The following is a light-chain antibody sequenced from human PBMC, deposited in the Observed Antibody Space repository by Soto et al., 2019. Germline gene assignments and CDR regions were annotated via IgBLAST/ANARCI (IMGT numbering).Light chain of an antibody. V-gene: IGKV3-15*01. CDR3: QQYYHTQS. Sequence: ETVMTQSPATLSVSPGERATLSCRASQSVSSNLAWYQQKRGQPPKLLIYWASTRASGVPDRFIGSGSATDFTLTITTLQPEDVAIYYCQQYYHTQSYGQGTKV. J-gene: IGKJ1*01. CDR1: QSVSSN. CDR2: WAS.